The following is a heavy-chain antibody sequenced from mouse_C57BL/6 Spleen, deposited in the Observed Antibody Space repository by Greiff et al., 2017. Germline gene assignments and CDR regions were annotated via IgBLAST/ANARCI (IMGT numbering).Heavy chain of an antibody. V-gene: IGHV1-52*01. CDR1: GYTFTSYW. Sequence: VQLQQPGAELVRPGSSVKLSCKASGYTFTSYWMHWVKQRPIQGLEWIGNIDPSDSETHYNQKFKDKATLTVDKSSSTAYMQLSSLTSEDSAVYYCARGPFTTVVATDAMDYWGQGTSVTVSS. J-gene: IGHJ4*01. CDR2: IDPSDSET. CDR3: ARGPFTTVVATDAMDY. D-gene: IGHD1-1*01.